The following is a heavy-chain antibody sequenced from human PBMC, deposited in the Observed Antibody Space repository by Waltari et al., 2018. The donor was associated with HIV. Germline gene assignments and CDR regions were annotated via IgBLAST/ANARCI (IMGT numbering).Heavy chain of an antibody. V-gene: IGHV3-33*06. CDR3: AKSRSWVETWDF. Sequence: QVYLVESGGGVVQPGGSLRLACVGSECTFKAHGMHWVRQAPGKGLEWVAVVWHDGSQTYYGDSVRGRFVVSRDNGKNTVFLQMNSLREEDTGRYYCAKSRSWVETWDFWGLGTLVIVSS. D-gene: IGHD1-1*01. CDR1: ECTFKAHG. J-gene: IGHJ3*01. CDR2: VWHDGSQT.